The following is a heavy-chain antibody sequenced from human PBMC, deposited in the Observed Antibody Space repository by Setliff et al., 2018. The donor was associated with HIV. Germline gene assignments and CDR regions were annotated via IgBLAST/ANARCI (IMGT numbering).Heavy chain of an antibody. CDR3: ARPYSTSSWFFDY. Sequence: HPGGSLRLSCAASGFSLSAHGMRWVRQAPGKGLEWVAGKWHDVTKDYYADSVKGRFSLSGDYSKNTVSLQMNSLRAEDTAVYYCARPYSTSSWFFDYWGQGTLVTVSS. V-gene: IGHV3-33*01. CDR1: GFSLSAHG. D-gene: IGHD6-6*01. J-gene: IGHJ4*02. CDR2: KWHDVTKD.